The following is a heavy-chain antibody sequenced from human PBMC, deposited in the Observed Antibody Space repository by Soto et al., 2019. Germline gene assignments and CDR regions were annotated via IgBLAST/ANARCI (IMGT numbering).Heavy chain of an antibody. D-gene: IGHD3-10*01. Sequence: RSETLSLTCTVSGGSISSGGYYWSWIRQHPGKGLEWIGYIYYSGSTYYNPSLKSRVTISVDTSKNQFSLKLSSVTAADTAVYYCAREGITMVRGVTRAVYYYYGMDVWGQGTTVTVSS. CDR1: GGSISSGGYY. CDR2: IYYSGST. CDR3: AREGITMVRGVTRAVYYYYGMDV. V-gene: IGHV4-31*03. J-gene: IGHJ6*02.